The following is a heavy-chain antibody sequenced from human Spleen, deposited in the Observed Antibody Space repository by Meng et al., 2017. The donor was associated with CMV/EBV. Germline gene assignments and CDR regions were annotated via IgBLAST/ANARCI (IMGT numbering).Heavy chain of an antibody. CDR2: INHSGST. CDR1: GGAFSGYY. CDR3: ARRCSSTSCRLYFDY. J-gene: IGHJ4*02. D-gene: IGHD2-2*01. V-gene: IGHV4-34*01. Sequence: VYGGAFSGYYWSWIRQPPGKGLEWIGEINHSGSTNYNPSLKSRVTISVDTSKTQFSLKLSSVTAADTAVYYCARRCSSTSCRLYFDYWGQGTLVTVSS.